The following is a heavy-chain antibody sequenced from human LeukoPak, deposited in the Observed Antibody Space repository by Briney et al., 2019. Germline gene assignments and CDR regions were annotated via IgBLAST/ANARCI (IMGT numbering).Heavy chain of an antibody. J-gene: IGHJ4*02. CDR2: IKQDESEK. V-gene: IGHV3-7*01. CDR3: ARDGAPSDS. Sequence: GGSMRLSCAASGFTFRSYWMSRVRQAPGKGLEWVANIKQDESEKYYVDSVKGRFSISRDNARNLVYLQMNNLRAEDTAVYFCARDGAPSDSWGQGTLVTVSS. CDR1: GFTFRSYW. D-gene: IGHD4-17*01.